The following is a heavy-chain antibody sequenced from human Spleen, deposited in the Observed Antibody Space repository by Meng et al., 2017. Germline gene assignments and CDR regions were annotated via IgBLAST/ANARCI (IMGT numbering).Heavy chain of an antibody. CDR3: APSQYSSSWTRFDY. Sequence: QIPLKEPGPPLVNPKQPFTLPCALFGFYLSTSGLGLGWFSQPPGKALEWLALIYWDDVKRSSPSLVSRLPVTKDTSKTQVVLTMTTIDPADTPTYYCAPSQYSSSWTRFDYWGQGTLVTVSS. CDR1: GFYLSTSGLG. V-gene: IGHV2-5*02. D-gene: IGHD6-13*01. CDR2: IYWDDVK. J-gene: IGHJ4*02.